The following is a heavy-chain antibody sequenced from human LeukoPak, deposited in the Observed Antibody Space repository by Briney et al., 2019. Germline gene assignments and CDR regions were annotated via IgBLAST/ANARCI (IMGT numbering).Heavy chain of an antibody. CDR2: INPNSSGT. J-gene: IGHJ4*02. V-gene: IGHV1-2*02. CDR1: GYIFTGYY. CDR3: AKGVVVVPAAMAGYFDY. Sequence: ASVKVSCKASGYIFTGYYMHWVRQAPGQGLEWMGWINPNSSGTNYAQKFQGRVTMTRDTSINTAYMELSRLTSDDTAVYYCAKGVVVVPAAMAGYFDYWGQGTLVAVSS. D-gene: IGHD2-2*01.